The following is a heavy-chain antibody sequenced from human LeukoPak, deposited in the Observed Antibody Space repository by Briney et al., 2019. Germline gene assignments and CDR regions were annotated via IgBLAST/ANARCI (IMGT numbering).Heavy chain of an antibody. CDR1: GFTFSSYA. D-gene: IGHD5-24*01. V-gene: IGHV3-30-3*01. Sequence: PGGSLRLSCAASGFTFSSYAMHWVRQAPGKELEWVAVISYDGSKKYYADAVKGRFTISRDNSKNTLYLQMNSLRAEDTAVYYCARERAATSGMDVWGQGTTVTVSS. CDR3: ARERAATSGMDV. J-gene: IGHJ6*02. CDR2: ISYDGSKK.